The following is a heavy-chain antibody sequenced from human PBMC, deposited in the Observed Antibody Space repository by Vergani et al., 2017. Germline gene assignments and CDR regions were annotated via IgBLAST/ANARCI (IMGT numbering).Heavy chain of an antibody. CDR1: GGSFFNSRYY. J-gene: IGHJ4*02. Sequence: QLQLQESGPGLAKPSGTLSLTCSVTGGSFFNSRYYWGWIRQPPGKGLEWIGCMDYNGRSYYTPSLRRRVAISIDTCKMQFSLKLYSLTAVDTAIFYCARHVTQDYYNDSDYFDYWGLGTLVTVSS. CDR3: ARHVTQDYYNDSDYFDY. V-gene: IGHV4-39*01. CDR2: MDYNGRS. D-gene: IGHD3-22*01.